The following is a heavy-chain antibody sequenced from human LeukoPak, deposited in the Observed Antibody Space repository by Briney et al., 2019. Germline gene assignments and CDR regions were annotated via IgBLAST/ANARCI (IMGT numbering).Heavy chain of an antibody. D-gene: IGHD1-26*01. J-gene: IGHJ4*02. CDR3: TRDLSATARAYDY. CDR1: GFTFSSYE. Sequence: GGSLSLSCAASGFTFSSYEMNWVRQAPGKGLEWVSYISSGGSTIYYADSVKGRFTISRDNAKNSLYLQMNSLRAEDTAVYYCTRDLSATARAYDYWGQGTLVTVSS. CDR2: ISSGGSTI. V-gene: IGHV3-48*03.